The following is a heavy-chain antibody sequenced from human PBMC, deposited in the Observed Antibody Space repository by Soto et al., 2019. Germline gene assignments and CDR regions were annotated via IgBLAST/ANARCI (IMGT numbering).Heavy chain of an antibody. D-gene: IGHD6-13*01. CDR3: ARPRGIAPAVWYFEL. Sequence: QVQLQESGPGLVKPSETLSLTCTVSGGSISSHYWSWIRQPPGRGLEWIGFIYYSGITDSNPSLKSRVTMSLDTSKTQLSLSLSSVTAADTAVYYCARPRGIAPAVWYFELWGRGTLVTVSS. J-gene: IGHJ2*01. CDR1: GGSISSHY. CDR2: IYYSGIT. V-gene: IGHV4-59*08.